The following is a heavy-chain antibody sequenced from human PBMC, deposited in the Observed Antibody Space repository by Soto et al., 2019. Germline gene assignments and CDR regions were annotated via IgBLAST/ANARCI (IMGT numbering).Heavy chain of an antibody. Sequence: QVQLVQSGAEVKKPGASVMVSCKTSGYTFTDFYINWERQAPGQGLEWVGWINPNTGGTKPSQRFQGRVTLTRDTSITTAYMELTRLTSEDTAVYFCATQTGTVLNFADHWGQGTLVTVSS. V-gene: IGHV1-2*02. CDR3: ATQTGTVLNFADH. CDR1: GYTFTDFY. J-gene: IGHJ4*02. D-gene: IGHD1-1*01. CDR2: INPNTGGT.